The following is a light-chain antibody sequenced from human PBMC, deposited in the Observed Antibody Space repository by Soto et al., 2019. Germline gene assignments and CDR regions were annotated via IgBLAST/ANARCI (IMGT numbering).Light chain of an antibody. J-gene: IGKJ5*01. Sequence: EIVLTQSPATLSLSPGERATLSCRASQSISNFLAWYQQKPGQAPRLLIYDASKRATDIPDRFIGSGSGTDFTLTISSLEPEDFAVYYCHQRSNWPPITFGQGTRLEIK. CDR2: DAS. V-gene: IGKV3-11*01. CDR1: QSISNF. CDR3: HQRSNWPPIT.